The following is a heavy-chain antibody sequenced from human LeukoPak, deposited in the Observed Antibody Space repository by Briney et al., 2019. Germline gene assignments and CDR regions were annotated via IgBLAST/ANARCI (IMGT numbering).Heavy chain of an antibody. CDR3: ARNVSAGYFDY. Sequence: PSETLSLTCSVSGGSFTGTTYYWAWIRQPPGKGLEWIGSVYYSGSTSYSPSLKSRVTISVDTSKKQFSLRLSSVSAADTAVYYWARNVSAGYFDYWGQGTLVTVSS. CDR2: VYYSGST. J-gene: IGHJ4*02. D-gene: IGHD2-8*01. V-gene: IGHV4-39*01. CDR1: GGSFTGTTYY.